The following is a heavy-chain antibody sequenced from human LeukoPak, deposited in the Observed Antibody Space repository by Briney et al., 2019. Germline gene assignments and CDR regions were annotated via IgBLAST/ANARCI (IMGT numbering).Heavy chain of an antibody. CDR3: ARRTIGYYFDY. J-gene: IGHJ4*02. Sequence: SETLSLTCTVSGGSISSYYWSWIRQPPGKGLEWIGYIYYSGSTNYNPSLKSRVTISLDTAKNQFSLTLTSVTAADTAVYFCARRTIGYYFDYWGQGIRVTVSS. CDR1: GGSISSYY. V-gene: IGHV4-59*08. CDR2: IYYSGST.